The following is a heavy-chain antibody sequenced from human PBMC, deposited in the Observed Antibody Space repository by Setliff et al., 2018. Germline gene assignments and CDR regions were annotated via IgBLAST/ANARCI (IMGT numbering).Heavy chain of an antibody. J-gene: IGHJ6*03. CDR1: GATFSSHG. Sequence: ASVKVSCKASGATFSSHGISWVRQAPGQGLEWMGGFDPDDGETVYAQKFQGRVTMTEDTSTNTAYMELSSLRSEDTAVYYCAREPTRTGGFYYLDVWGEGTTVTVSS. V-gene: IGHV1-24*01. CDR2: FDPDDGET. D-gene: IGHD2-2*01. CDR3: AREPTRTGGFYYLDV.